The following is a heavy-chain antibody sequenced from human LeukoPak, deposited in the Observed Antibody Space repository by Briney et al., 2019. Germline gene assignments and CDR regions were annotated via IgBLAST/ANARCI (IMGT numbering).Heavy chain of an antibody. CDR3: TRGEVAATPDY. CDR1: GYTFTSYD. Sequence: GASVKVSCKASGYTFTSYDINWVRQATGQGLEWMGWMNPNSGNTGYAQKFQGRVTMTRDTSISTAYMELSRLRSDDTAVYYCTRGEVAATPDYWGQGTLVTVSS. D-gene: IGHD2-15*01. J-gene: IGHJ4*02. CDR2: MNPNSGNT. V-gene: IGHV1-8*01.